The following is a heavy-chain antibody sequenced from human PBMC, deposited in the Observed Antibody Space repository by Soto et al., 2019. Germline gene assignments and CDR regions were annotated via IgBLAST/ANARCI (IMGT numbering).Heavy chain of an antibody. CDR1: GVSIHNRHSF. CDR2: VYYSGGA. D-gene: IGHD2-21*01. V-gene: IGHV4-39*01. Sequence: PSETLSLTCAVSGVSIHNRHSFWGWIRQPPGKGLEFIANVYYSGGAHYHPSFKSRVTISVDTATNQVSLRMSSVTAADTAVYFCGRVVEGATRHTDFDSWGQGTLVTVSS. CDR3: GRVVEGATRHTDFDS. J-gene: IGHJ5*01.